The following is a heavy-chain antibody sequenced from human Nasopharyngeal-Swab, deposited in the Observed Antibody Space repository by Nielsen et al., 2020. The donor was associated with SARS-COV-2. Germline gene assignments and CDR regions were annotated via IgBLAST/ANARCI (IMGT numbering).Heavy chain of an antibody. CDR1: GFTFSSFG. Sequence: GESLKISCAASGFTFSSFGMHWVRQAPGKGLEWVAFIAHDASNEYYGDSVKGRFSISRDSSKNTLYLQMDRLRGEDTAVYYCARDAPAHYGAFYWGRGTRVTVSS. CDR2: IAHDASNE. CDR3: ARDAPAHYGAFY. V-gene: IGHV3-30*03. J-gene: IGHJ4*02. D-gene: IGHD4-17*01.